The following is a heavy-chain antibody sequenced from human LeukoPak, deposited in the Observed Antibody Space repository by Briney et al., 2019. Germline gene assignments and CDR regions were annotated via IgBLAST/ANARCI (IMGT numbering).Heavy chain of an antibody. Sequence: ASVKVSCKASGYTFTSYDINWVRQATGQGLGWMGWMNPNSGNTNYAQKLQGRVTMTTDTSTSTAYMELRSLRSDDTAVYYCASDILTGYYDYWGQGTLVTVSS. J-gene: IGHJ4*02. CDR2: MNPNSGNT. D-gene: IGHD3-9*01. CDR1: GYTFTSYD. CDR3: ASDILTGYYDY. V-gene: IGHV1-18*01.